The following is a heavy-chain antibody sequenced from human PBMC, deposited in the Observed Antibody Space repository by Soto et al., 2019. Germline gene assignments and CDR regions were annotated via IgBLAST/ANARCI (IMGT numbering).Heavy chain of an antibody. CDR3: ARVARGRVVGATPPCFDY. J-gene: IGHJ4*02. Sequence: SETLSLTCTVSGGSISSGIYYWSWIRQNPGKGLEWIGHIYYSGSTYYNPSLKSRVSISVDTSKNQFSLKLTSVTAADTAVYYCARVARGRVVGATPPCFDYWGQGTLVTVSS. CDR2: IYYSGST. V-gene: IGHV4-31*03. D-gene: IGHD1-26*01. CDR1: GGSISSGIYY.